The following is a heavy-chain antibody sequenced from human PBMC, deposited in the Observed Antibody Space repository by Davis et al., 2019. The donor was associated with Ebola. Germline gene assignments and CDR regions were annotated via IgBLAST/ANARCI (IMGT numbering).Heavy chain of an antibody. CDR2: IGSSGSPI. CDR3: EAGMDV. V-gene: IGHV3-11*01. Sequence: GESLKISCAASGFTFSSYAMSWIRQAPGKGLEWVSYIGSSGSPIYYADSVKGRFTISRDNAKNSLYLQMNSLRADDTAVYYCEAGMDVWGQGTTVIVSS. J-gene: IGHJ6*02. CDR1: GFTFSSYA. D-gene: IGHD6-19*01.